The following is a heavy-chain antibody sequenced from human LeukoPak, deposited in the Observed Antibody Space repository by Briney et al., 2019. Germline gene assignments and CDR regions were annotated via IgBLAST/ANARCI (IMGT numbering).Heavy chain of an antibody. Sequence: KSGGSLRLSCAASGFTFSNAWMSWVRQAPGKGLEWVGRIKSKTDGGTTDYAAPVKGRFTISRDDSKNTLYLQMNSLKTEDTAVYYCTTDCNYYDSSGYYKCPLFDYWGQGTLVTVSS. CDR3: TTDCNYYDSSGYYKCPLFDY. J-gene: IGHJ4*02. CDR1: GFTFSNAW. D-gene: IGHD3-22*01. V-gene: IGHV3-15*01. CDR2: IKSKTDGGTT.